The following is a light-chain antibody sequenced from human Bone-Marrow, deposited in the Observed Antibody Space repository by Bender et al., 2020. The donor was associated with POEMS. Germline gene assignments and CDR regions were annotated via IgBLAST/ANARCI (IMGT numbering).Light chain of an antibody. J-gene: IGLJ7*01. CDR2: EVS. Sequence: QSALTQPASVSGSPGQSITISCAGTSSDVGSYDLVSWYQQHPGKAPKLMIYEVSKRPSGVSNRFSGSKSGNTASLTISGLQAEDEADYYCGTWDSSLSAAVFGGGTQLTVL. CDR3: GTWDSSLSAAV. V-gene: IGLV2-23*02. CDR1: SSDVGSYDL.